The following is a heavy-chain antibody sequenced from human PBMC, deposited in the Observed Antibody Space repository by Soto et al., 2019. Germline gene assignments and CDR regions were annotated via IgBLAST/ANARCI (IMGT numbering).Heavy chain of an antibody. CDR1: GFTFSSYA. CDR2: ISGSGGGT. D-gene: IGHD4-17*01. Sequence: GGSLRLSCAASGFTFSSYAMSWVRQAPGKGLEWVSAISGSGGGTYYADSVKGRFTISRDNSKNTLYLQMNSLRAEDTAVYYCAKDRTVTTKSAEYFQHWGQGTLVTVSS. V-gene: IGHV3-23*01. J-gene: IGHJ1*01. CDR3: AKDRTVTTKSAEYFQH.